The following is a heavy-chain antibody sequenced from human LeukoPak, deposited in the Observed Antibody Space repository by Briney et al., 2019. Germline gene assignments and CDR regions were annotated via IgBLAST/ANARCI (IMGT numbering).Heavy chain of an antibody. V-gene: IGHV4-61*01. J-gene: IGHJ3*02. Sequence: SETLSLTCTVSGYSISSGYYWSWIRQPPGKGLEWIGYIYYSGSTNYNPSLKSRVTISVDTSKKQFSLKLSSVTAADTAVYYCARVNWSGYDFRGAFDIWGQGKTVTVSS. CDR2: IYYSGST. CDR1: GYSISSGYY. D-gene: IGHD5-12*01. CDR3: ARVNWSGYDFRGAFDI.